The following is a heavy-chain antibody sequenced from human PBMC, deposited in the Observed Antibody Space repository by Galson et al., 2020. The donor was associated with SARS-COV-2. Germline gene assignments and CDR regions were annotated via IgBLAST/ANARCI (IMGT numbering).Heavy chain of an antibody. V-gene: IGHV4-31*03. D-gene: IGHD3-22*01. CDR2: VYYSGTT. J-gene: IGHJ4*02. CDR1: GGSITTDAYY. Sequence: SETLSLTCTVSGGSITTDAYYWTWIRHLPGRGLEWIGYVYYSGTTNYNPSLRSRSTISIDTSQNRFSLELTSVTAADTAVYFCASLGGDYYDTIDYLPYFGLWGQGTLVTVSS. CDR3: ASLGGDYYDTIDYLPYFGL.